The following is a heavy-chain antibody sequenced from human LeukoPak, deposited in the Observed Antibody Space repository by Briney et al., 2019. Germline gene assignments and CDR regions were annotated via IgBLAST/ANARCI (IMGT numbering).Heavy chain of an antibody. D-gene: IGHD6-6*01. CDR2: IYYSGST. V-gene: IGHV4-39*01. Sequence: PSETLSLTRTVSGGSTSSSSYYWGWIRQPPGKGLEWIGSIYYSGSTYYNPSLKSRVTISVDTSKNQFSLKLSSVTAADTAVYYCAGRIDGVYDACEIWGQGTMVTVSS. CDR1: GGSTSSSSYY. CDR3: AGRIDGVYDACEI. J-gene: IGHJ3*02.